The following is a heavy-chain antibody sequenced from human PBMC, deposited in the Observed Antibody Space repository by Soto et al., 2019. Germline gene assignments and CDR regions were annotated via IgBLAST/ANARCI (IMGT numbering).Heavy chain of an antibody. J-gene: IGHJ4*02. V-gene: IGHV4-39*01. Sequence: QLQLQESGPGLVKPSETLSLTCTVSGGSISSSSYYWGWIRQPPGKGLEWIGSIYYSGSTYYNPSLKSRVTISVDTSKNQFSLKLSSVTAADTAVYYCARRRSSSSDDYFDYWGQGTLVTVSS. CDR2: IYYSGST. CDR3: ARRRSSSSDDYFDY. D-gene: IGHD6-6*01. CDR1: GGSISSSSYY.